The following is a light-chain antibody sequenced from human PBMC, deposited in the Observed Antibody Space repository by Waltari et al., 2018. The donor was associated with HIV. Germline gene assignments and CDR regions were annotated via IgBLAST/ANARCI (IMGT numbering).Light chain of an antibody. Sequence: QSALTQPPSVSGAPAPRVTTSCTGNMSNIRAGFFVHWYQHLPGTAPKPLLYSDINRPSGVPDRFSGSKSGTSASLVITGLQAEDEADYYCQSYDSSLRASVFGGGTKLTVL. CDR3: QSYDSSLRASV. CDR2: SDI. V-gene: IGLV1-40*01. J-gene: IGLJ2*01. CDR1: MSNIRAGFF.